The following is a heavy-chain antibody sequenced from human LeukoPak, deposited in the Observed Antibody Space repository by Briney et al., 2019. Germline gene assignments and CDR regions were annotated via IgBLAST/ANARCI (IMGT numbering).Heavy chain of an antibody. D-gene: IGHD5-12*01. Sequence: QAPGXXXXXXXWINPNSGGTNYAQKFQGRVTMTRDTSISTAYMELSRLRSDDTAVYYCARVRDGYNSASFDYWGQGTLVTVSS. CDR2: INPNSGGT. J-gene: IGHJ4*02. CDR3: ARVRDGYNSASFDY. V-gene: IGHV1-2*02.